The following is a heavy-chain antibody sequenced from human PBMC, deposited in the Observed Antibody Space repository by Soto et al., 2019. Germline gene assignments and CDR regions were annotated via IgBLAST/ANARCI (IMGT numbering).Heavy chain of an antibody. CDR1: CYTFTSCG. D-gene: IGHD3-3*01. Sequence: ASVKVSCKASCYTFTSCGMSWLRQAPGQGLEWMGWISAYNGNTNYAQKLQGRVTMTTDTSTSTAYMELRSLRSDDTAVYYCARGYYDFWSGYFPGYYYGMDVWGQGTTVTVSS. V-gene: IGHV1-18*01. CDR2: ISAYNGNT. CDR3: ARGYYDFWSGYFPGYYYGMDV. J-gene: IGHJ6*02.